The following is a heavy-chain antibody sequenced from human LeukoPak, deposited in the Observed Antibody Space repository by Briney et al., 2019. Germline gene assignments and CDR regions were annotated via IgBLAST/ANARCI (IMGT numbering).Heavy chain of an antibody. CDR3: AKERVSDLDY. CDR1: GFTFSSYA. Sequence: GGSLRLSCAASGFTFSSYAMSWVRQAPGKGLEWVSAVTDSGGSTYYADSVKGRFTISRDNSKNTLYLQMSSLRAEDTAVYFCAKERVSDLDYWGQGTLVTVSS. J-gene: IGHJ4*02. V-gene: IGHV3-23*01. CDR2: VTDSGGST.